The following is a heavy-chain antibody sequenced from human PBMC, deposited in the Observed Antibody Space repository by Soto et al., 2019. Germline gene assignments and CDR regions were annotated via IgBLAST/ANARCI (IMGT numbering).Heavy chain of an antibody. CDR1: GFTFTSYA. V-gene: IGHV3-23*01. CDR2: ISGTGGST. Sequence: GSLRLSCAASGFTFTSYATSWVRQAPGKGLEWVSTISGTGGSTYYPDSVKGRFTISRDNSKNTVYLQMNSLRAEDAAIYYCAKDAVAGNGQYDWFDPWGQGTQVTVSS. D-gene: IGHD6-19*01. J-gene: IGHJ5*02. CDR3: AKDAVAGNGQYDWFDP.